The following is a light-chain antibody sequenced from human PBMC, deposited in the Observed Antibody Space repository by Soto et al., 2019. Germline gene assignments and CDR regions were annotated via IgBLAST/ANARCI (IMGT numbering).Light chain of an antibody. Sequence: QSELTQPPSASGTPGQRVTISCSGSSSNIGSSTVSWYHQLPGSAPKLLIYEVSNRPSGVSNRFSGSKSGNTASLTISGLQAEDEADYYCSSYSGSSTHVLFGGGTKLTVL. V-gene: IGLV2-14*01. CDR1: SSNIGSST. CDR2: EVS. CDR3: SSYSGSSTHVL. J-gene: IGLJ2*01.